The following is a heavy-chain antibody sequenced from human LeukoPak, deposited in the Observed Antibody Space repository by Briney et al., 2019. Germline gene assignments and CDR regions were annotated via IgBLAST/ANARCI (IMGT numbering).Heavy chain of an antibody. CDR3: VSYTSDWSEVY. J-gene: IGHJ4*02. CDR1: GGSISSYY. Sequence: SETLSLTCTVSGGSISSYYWSWIRQPPRKGLEWIGTISYSGNTYYNPSLRSRVTISVDTSKNQYSLKLISVTAAETAIFYCVSYTSDWSEVYWGQGSQVTVSS. D-gene: IGHD6-19*01. CDR2: ISYSGNT. V-gene: IGHV4-59*04.